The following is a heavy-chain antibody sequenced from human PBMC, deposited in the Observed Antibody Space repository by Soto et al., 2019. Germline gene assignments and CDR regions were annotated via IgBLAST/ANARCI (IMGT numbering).Heavy chain of an antibody. CDR2: IYYSGST. CDR1: GGSISSGDYY. D-gene: IGHD3-3*01. Sequence: QVQLQESGPGLVKPSQTLSLTCTVSGGSISSGDYYWSWIRQHPGKGLEWIGYIYYSGSTYYNPSRKGPVTISVDTSKNQCSLKLSSVTAAATAVSYCARWWSGSRQGFDPWGQGTLVTVSS. CDR3: ARWWSGSRQGFDP. V-gene: IGHV4-31*01. J-gene: IGHJ5*02.